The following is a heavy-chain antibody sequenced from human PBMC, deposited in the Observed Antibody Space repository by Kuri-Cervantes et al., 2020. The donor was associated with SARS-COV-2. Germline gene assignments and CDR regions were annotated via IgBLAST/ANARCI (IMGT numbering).Heavy chain of an antibody. V-gene: IGHV4-34*01. D-gene: IGHD3-22*01. J-gene: IGHJ4*02. CDR1: GGSFSGYH. Sequence: SETLSLTCAVYGGSFSGYHWSWIRQRPGKGLEWVGEINHGGSTNYNPSLKSRVTISVDTSKNQVSLKLTSVTAADTAVYYCARDLGSGYSFDYWGQGTLVTVSS. CDR3: ARDLGSGYSFDY. CDR2: INHGGST.